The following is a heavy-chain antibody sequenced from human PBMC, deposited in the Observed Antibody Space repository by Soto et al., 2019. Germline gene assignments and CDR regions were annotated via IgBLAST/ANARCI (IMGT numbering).Heavy chain of an antibody. D-gene: IGHD3-16*01. CDR3: ARKGGGIDY. J-gene: IGHJ4*02. Sequence: QVQLQESGPGLVKPSETLSLTCTVSGGSVSSGSYYWSWIRQPPGKGLEWIGYIYYSGSTNYNPSLKSRVTISVDTSKNQFPLKLSSVTAADTAVYYCARKGGGIDYWGQGTLVTVSS. V-gene: IGHV4-61*01. CDR2: IYYSGST. CDR1: GGSVSSGSYY.